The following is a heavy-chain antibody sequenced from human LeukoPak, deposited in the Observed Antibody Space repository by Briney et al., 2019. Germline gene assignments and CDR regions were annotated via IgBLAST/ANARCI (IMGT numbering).Heavy chain of an antibody. CDR3: ARDLPQYYYDSSCPPDY. CDR1: GFTFSSYS. J-gene: IGHJ4*02. Sequence: PGGSLRLSCAASGFTFSSYSMNWVRQAPGKGLEWVSSISSSSSYIYYADSVKGRFTISRDNAKNSLYLQMNSLRAEDTAVYYCARDLPQYYYDSSCPPDYWCQGTLVTVSS. D-gene: IGHD3-22*01. V-gene: IGHV3-21*01. CDR2: ISSSSSYI.